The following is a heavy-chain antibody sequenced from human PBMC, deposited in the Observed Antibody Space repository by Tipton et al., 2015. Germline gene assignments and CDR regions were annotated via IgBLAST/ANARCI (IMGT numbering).Heavy chain of an antibody. J-gene: IGHJ4*02. CDR2: IKQDGSEK. V-gene: IGHV3-7*01. Sequence: SLRLSCAVSGFTFSTSWMSWVRQAPGKGLEWVANIKQDGSEKYYVDSVKGRFTVSRDNAKNSLYLQMNNLRAEDTAVYYCARLLYTSSRYFDYWGQGTLITVSS. D-gene: IGHD6-13*01. CDR3: ARLLYTSSRYFDY. CDR1: GFTFSTSW.